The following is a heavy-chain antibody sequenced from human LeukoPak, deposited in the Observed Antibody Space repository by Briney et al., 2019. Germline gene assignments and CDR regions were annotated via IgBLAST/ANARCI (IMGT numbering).Heavy chain of an antibody. CDR3: ARLYSSSWYSDWYFDL. V-gene: IGHV4-61*01. CDR2: IYYSGST. Sequence: SETLSLTCTVSGASISSSYYWSWIRQPPGKGLEWIGYIYYSGSTNYNPSLKSRVTISVDTSKNQFSLKVSSVTAADTAVYYCARLYSSSWYSDWYFDLWGRGTLVTVSS. J-gene: IGHJ2*01. CDR1: GASISSSYY. D-gene: IGHD6-13*01.